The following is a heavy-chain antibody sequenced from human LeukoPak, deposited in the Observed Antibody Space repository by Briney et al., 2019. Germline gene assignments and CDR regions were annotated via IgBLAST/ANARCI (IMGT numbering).Heavy chain of an antibody. CDR3: ARDSSGYNYWYFDL. V-gene: IGHV1-69*13. J-gene: IGHJ2*01. D-gene: IGHD3-22*01. Sequence: SVKVSCKASGGTFSSYAISWVRQAPGQGLEWMGGIIPIFGTATYAQKFQGRVTITADESTSTAYMELSSLRSEDTAVYYCARDSSGYNYWYFDLWGRGTLVTVSS. CDR2: IIPIFGTA. CDR1: GGTFSSYA.